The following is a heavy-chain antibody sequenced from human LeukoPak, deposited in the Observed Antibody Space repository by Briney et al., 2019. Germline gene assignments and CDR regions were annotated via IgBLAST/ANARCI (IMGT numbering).Heavy chain of an antibody. CDR1: GFTFDDYA. Sequence: GGSLRLSRAASGFTFDDYAMHWVRQAPGKGLEWVSGISWNSGTIGYADSVKGRFTISRDNAKNSLYLQMNSLRAEDMALYYCAKGYCSSTSCYVGDYWGQGTLVTVSS. D-gene: IGHD2-2*01. V-gene: IGHV3-9*03. CDR3: AKGYCSSTSCYVGDY. J-gene: IGHJ4*02. CDR2: ISWNSGTI.